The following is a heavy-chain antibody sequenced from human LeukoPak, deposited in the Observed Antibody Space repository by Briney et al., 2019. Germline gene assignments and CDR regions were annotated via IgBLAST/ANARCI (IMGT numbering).Heavy chain of an antibody. Sequence: GASVKVSCKASGGTFSSYAISWVRQAPGQGLEWMGGIIPIFGTANYAQKFQGRVTITTDESTSTAYMELSSLRSEDTAVYYCASPRGGRFRWGLLRWGQGTLVTVSS. D-gene: IGHD3-16*01. V-gene: IGHV1-69*05. J-gene: IGHJ4*02. CDR1: GGTFSSYA. CDR2: IIPIFGTA. CDR3: ASPRGGRFRWGLLR.